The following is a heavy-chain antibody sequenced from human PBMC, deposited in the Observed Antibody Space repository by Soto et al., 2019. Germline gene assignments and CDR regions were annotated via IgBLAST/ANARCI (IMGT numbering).Heavy chain of an antibody. J-gene: IGHJ4*02. V-gene: IGHV5-51*01. CDR3: ASRPRYCSGGSCYNDY. CDR1: GYSFTSYW. Sequence: PGESLKISCKGSGYSFTSYWIGWVRQIPGKGLEWMGIIYPGDSDTRYSPSFQGQVTISADKSSSTAYLQWSSLKASDTAIYYCASRPRYCSGGSCYNDYWGQGTLVTVSS. D-gene: IGHD2-15*01. CDR2: IYPGDSDT.